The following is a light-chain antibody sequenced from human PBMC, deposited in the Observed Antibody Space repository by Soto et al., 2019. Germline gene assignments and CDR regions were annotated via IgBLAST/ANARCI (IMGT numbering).Light chain of an antibody. CDR3: QVWDRSSDHVL. CDR1: SIGTKS. J-gene: IGLJ2*01. Sequence: SYELTQPPSLSVAPGKAASITCGGTSIGTKSVHWFQQRPGQAPVLVMSYDSDRPSGIPERFSGTNSENTATLTISRVEVGDEADYDCQVWDRSSDHVLFGGGTKLTVL. CDR2: YDS. V-gene: IGLV3-21*04.